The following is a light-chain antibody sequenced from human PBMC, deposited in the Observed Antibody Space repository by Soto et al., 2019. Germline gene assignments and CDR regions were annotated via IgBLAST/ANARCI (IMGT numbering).Light chain of an antibody. CDR1: QRVSSY. CDR3: QQRSNWPT. J-gene: IGKJ1*01. CDR2: DAS. V-gene: IGKV3-11*01. Sequence: EIVLTQSPATLSLSPGERATLSCRASQRVSSYLAWYQQKPGQAPRLLIYDASNRATGIPARFSGSGCGTDFTLAISSLETEDFAVYYCQQRSNWPTFGQGAKVEIK.